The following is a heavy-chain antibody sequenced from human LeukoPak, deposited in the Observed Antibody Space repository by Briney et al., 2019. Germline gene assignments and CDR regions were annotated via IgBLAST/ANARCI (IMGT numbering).Heavy chain of an antibody. D-gene: IGHD6-13*01. CDR2: ISYDGSNR. V-gene: IGHV3-30*18. CDR1: GFTFSSYA. Sequence: GGSLRLSCAASGFTFSSYAIHWVRQAPGKGLEWVAVISYDGSNRYYADSVKGRFTIARDNSKNTLYLQMNSLRGEDTAVYYCAKERGAEALSRFDYWGQGTLVIVSS. CDR3: AKERGAEALSRFDY. J-gene: IGHJ4*02.